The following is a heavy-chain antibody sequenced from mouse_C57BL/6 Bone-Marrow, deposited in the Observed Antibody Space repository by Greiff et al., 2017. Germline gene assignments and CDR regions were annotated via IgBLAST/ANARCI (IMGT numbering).Heavy chain of an antibody. CDR2: ISSGGDYI. CDR1: GFTFSSYA. V-gene: IGHV5-9-1*02. J-gene: IGHJ1*03. D-gene: IGHD2-4*01. Sequence: EVKLMESGEGLVKPGGSLKLSCAASGFTFSSYAMSWVRQTPEKRLEWVAYISSGGDYIYYADTVKGRFTIYRDNARNTLYLQMSSLKSEDTAMYYCTRVGYDYDEGYFDVWGTGTTVTVSS. CDR3: TRVGYDYDEGYFDV.